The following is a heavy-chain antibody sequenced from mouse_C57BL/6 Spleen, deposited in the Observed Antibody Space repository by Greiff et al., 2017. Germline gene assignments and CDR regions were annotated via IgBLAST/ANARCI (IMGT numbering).Heavy chain of an antibody. D-gene: IGHD2-1*01. V-gene: IGHV1-61*01. CDR2: IYPSDSET. Sequence: QVQLKQPGAELVRPGSSVKLSCKASGYTFTSYWMDWVKQRPGQGLEWIGNIYPSDSETHYNQKFKDKATLTVDKSSSTAYMQLSSLTSEDSAVYYCASWGNYRFDYWGQGTTLTVSS. CDR3: ASWGNYRFDY. J-gene: IGHJ2*01. CDR1: GYTFTSYW.